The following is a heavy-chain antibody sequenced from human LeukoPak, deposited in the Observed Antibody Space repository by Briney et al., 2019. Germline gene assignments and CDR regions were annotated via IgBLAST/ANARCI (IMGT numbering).Heavy chain of an antibody. J-gene: IGHJ4*02. CDR1: GFTFSSYG. Sequence: GGSLRLSCAVSGFTFSSYGMHWVRQAPGKGLEWVAFIRYDGSNKYYADSVKGRFTISRDNSKNTLYLQMNSLRAEDTAVYYCAKDDSGYSYGYAGPGDYWGQGTLVTVSS. CDR3: AKDDSGYSYGYAGPGDY. CDR2: IRYDGSNK. D-gene: IGHD5-18*01. V-gene: IGHV3-30*02.